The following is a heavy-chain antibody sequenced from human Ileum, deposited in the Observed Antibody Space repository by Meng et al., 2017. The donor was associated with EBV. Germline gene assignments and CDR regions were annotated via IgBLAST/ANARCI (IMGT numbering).Heavy chain of an antibody. CDR1: GYTFTSYD. Sequence: QVQLVHSGAEVKKPXASVKVSCKASGYTFTSYDINWVRQGTGQGLEWMGWMNPNRGTTGYAQKFQGRVTMTRNISKSTAYMDLSSLRSEDTAVYYCATGVADFEYWGQGTLVTVSS. CDR2: MNPNRGTT. D-gene: IGHD6-19*01. J-gene: IGHJ4*02. CDR3: ATGVADFEY. V-gene: IGHV1-8*01.